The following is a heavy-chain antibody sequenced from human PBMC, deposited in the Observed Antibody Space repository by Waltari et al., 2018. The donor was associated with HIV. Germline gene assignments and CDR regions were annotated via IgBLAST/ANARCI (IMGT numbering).Heavy chain of an antibody. V-gene: IGHV3-48*01. J-gene: IGHJ4*02. Sequence: EVQLVESGGGLVQPGGSLRLSCAASGFSFISYSLNWVRQAPGKGLEWISYISRDGNTHYPDSVKCRFTISRDNAKNSLYLQLNGLRAEDTAVYYCARDQDYSFDYWGQGTLVTVSS. CDR3: ARDQDYSFDY. CDR1: GFSFISYS. CDR2: ISRDGNT. D-gene: IGHD4-4*01.